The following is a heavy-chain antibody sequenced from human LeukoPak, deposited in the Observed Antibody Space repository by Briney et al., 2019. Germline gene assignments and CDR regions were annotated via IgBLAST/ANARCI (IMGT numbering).Heavy chain of an antibody. D-gene: IGHD6-13*01. J-gene: IGHJ6*03. CDR1: GYTFTSYY. Sequence: ASVQVSCKASGYTFTSYYMHWVRQPPGQGLEGMAIINPSGGSTTYAQKFQERVIMTRDTSTSTVYMALSSLKAEGTTVYYLSRSLVYSIALYDYFSMDLWDQGTTVTVSS. CDR2: INPSGGST. CDR3: SRSLVYSIALYDYFSMDL. V-gene: IGHV1-46*01.